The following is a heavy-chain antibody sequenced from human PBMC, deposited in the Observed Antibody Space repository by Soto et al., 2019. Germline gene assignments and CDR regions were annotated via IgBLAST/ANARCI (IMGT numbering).Heavy chain of an antibody. D-gene: IGHD2-21*02. CDR2: IWVDGSGN. V-gene: IGHV3-33*01. J-gene: IGHJ4*02. CDR3: ARDSCAGDCGGPEF. CDR1: GFTFTSYA. Sequence: VQLVESGGGVVRPGRSLRLSFPASGFTFTSYARHWVRQAPGKGLGGVAVIWVDGSGNYYADSVKGRFTLSRHNSKNTLFLQMNSLRAEDTAVYFCARDSCAGDCGGPEFWGQGTLVTVSS.